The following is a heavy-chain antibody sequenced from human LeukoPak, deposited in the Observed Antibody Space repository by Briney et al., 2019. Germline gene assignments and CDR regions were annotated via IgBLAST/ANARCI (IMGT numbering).Heavy chain of an antibody. CDR3: ARGTYTFDY. CDR1: GFAFSSYW. CDR2: IKQDGSEK. D-gene: IGHD1-1*01. Sequence: GGSLRLSCAASGFAFSSYWMTWIRQAPGKGLEWVATIKQDGSEKYYVDSVKGRFTISRDNPKNSLNLQMNSLRAEDTAVYYCARGTYTFDYWGQGTRSASPQ. V-gene: IGHV3-7*04. J-gene: IGHJ4*02.